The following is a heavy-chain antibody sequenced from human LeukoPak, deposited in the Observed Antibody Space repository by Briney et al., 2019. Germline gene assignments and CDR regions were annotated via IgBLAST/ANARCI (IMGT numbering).Heavy chain of an antibody. D-gene: IGHD2-15*01. V-gene: IGHV3-73*01. J-gene: IGHJ5*02. CDR1: GFTFSGSA. CDR2: IDKKDNLYAT. CDR3: TRDRGTYNWFDP. Sequence: HPGGSLKLSCAASGFTFSGSAVHWVRQSSGKGLEWVGHIDKKDNLYATAYAESVKGRFTISRDDSNDTAFLHMDSLKTEDTALYYCTRDRGTYNWFDPWGQGTLVTVSS.